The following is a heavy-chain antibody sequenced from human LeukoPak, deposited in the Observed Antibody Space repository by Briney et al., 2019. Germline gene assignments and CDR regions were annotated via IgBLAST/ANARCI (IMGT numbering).Heavy chain of an antibody. CDR2: ISSSSSYI. V-gene: IGHV3-21*01. CDR3: ARVDGYNYLLDY. D-gene: IGHD5-24*01. CDR1: GFTFSSYS. J-gene: IGHJ4*02. Sequence: GGSLRLSCAASGFTFSSYSMNWVRQAPGKGLEWASSISSSSSYIYYADSVKGRFTISRDNAKNSLYLQMNSLRAEDTAVYYCARVDGYNYLLDYWGQGTLVTVSS.